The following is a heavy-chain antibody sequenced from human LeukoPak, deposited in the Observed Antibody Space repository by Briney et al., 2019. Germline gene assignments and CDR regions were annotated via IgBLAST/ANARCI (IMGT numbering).Heavy chain of an antibody. CDR3: ALVVVPAAMIGWFDP. J-gene: IGHJ5*02. V-gene: IGHV4-34*01. CDR2: INHSGST. CDR1: GGSFGGYY. Sequence: PSETLSLTCAVYGGSFGGYYWSWIRQPPGKGLEWIGEINHSGSTNYNPSLKSRVTISVDTSKNQFSLKLSSVTAADTAVYYCALVVVPAAMIGWFDPWGRGTLVTVSS. D-gene: IGHD2-2*01.